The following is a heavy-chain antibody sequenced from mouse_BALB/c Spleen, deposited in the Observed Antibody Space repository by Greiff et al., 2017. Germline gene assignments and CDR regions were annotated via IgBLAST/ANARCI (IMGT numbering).Heavy chain of an antibody. CDR1: GFTFSSYG. CDR2: INSNGGST. D-gene: IGHD1-1*01. J-gene: IGHJ1*01. V-gene: IGHV5-6-3*01. Sequence: EVHLVESGGGLVQPGGSLKLSCAASGFTFSSYGMSWVRQTPDKRLELVATINSNGGSTYYPDSVKGRFTISRDNARNILYLQMSSLRSEDTAMYYCARGRTGYFDVWGAGTTVTVSS. CDR3: ARGRTGYFDV.